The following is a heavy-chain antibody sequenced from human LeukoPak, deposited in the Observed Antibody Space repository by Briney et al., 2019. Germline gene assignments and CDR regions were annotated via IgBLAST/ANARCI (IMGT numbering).Heavy chain of an antibody. D-gene: IGHD3-3*01. V-gene: IGHV3-30*18. CDR3: AKVGGYYYYYGMDV. J-gene: IGHJ6*02. Sequence: GGSLRLSCAASGFTFSSYGMHWVRQAPGKGLEWVAVISYDGSNKYYADSVKGRFTISRGNSKNTLYLQMNSLRAEDTAVYYCAKVGGYYYYYGMDVWGQGTTVTVSS. CDR2: ISYDGSNK. CDR1: GFTFSSYG.